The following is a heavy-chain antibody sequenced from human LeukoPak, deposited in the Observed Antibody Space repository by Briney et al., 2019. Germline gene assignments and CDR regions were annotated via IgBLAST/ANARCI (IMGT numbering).Heavy chain of an antibody. D-gene: IGHD3-10*01. CDR2: IRKQSDGGTA. CDR1: GFTVNQAW. J-gene: IGHJ4*02. V-gene: IGHV3-15*01. Sequence: PEGSLRLSCAASGFTVNQAWMSWVRQAPGRGLRWVGRIRKQSDGGTADSAASVKGRFTISRDDSKNMVYLQMSSLRPEDTGLYYCTTSLGPGELSGFDHWGQGTLVTVAS. CDR3: TTSLGPGELSGFDH.